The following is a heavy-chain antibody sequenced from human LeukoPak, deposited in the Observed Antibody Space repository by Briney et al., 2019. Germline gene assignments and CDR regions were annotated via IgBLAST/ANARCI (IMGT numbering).Heavy chain of an antibody. V-gene: IGHV1-8*01. CDR1: GYTFTSYD. J-gene: IGHJ5*02. Sequence: ASVKVSCKASGYTFTSYDINWVRQATGQGLEWMGWMNPNSGNTGYAQKFQGRVTMTRDTSISTAYMELSRLTSDDTAVYYCARGELVGLGATSAGWFDPWGQGTLVTVSS. CDR2: MNPNSGNT. CDR3: ARGELVGLGATSAGWFDP. D-gene: IGHD1-26*01.